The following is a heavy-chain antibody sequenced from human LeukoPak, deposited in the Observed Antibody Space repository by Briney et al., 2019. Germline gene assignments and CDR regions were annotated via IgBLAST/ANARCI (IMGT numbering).Heavy chain of an antibody. CDR1: GFTFSSYA. CDR3: VRDRIGVFDPVAMRGYYFDY. CDR2: INSNGGRT. Sequence: GGSLRLSCSASGFTFSSYAMHWVRQAPGKGLEYVSGINSNGGRTYYADSVKGRFTISRGNSKNTLYLQMSSLRAEDTGVYYCVRDRIGVFDPVAMRGYYFDYWGQGTLVTVSS. D-gene: IGHD2-2*01. J-gene: IGHJ4*02. V-gene: IGHV3-64D*06.